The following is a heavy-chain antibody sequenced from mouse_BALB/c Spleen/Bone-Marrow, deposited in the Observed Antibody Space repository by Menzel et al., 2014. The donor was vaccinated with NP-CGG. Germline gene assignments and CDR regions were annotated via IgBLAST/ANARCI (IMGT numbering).Heavy chain of an antibody. Sequence: VQLQQSGAELMKPGASVKISCKATGYTFSSYWIEWVKQRPGHGPEWIGEILPGSGSIKYNEKFKGKATFTADTSSNTAYMQLSSLTSEDSAVYYCASPIYYGNYGFAYWGQGTLVTVSA. CDR3: ASPIYYGNYGFAY. V-gene: IGHV1-9*01. CDR2: ILPGSGSI. D-gene: IGHD2-1*01. CDR1: GYTFSSYW. J-gene: IGHJ3*01.